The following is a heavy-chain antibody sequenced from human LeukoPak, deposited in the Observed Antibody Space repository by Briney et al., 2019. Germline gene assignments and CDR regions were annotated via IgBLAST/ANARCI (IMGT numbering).Heavy chain of an antibody. J-gene: IGHJ5*02. V-gene: IGHV4-31*03. CDR1: GGSISSGGYF. CDR2: IYYSGST. D-gene: IGHD3-10*01. Sequence: PSQTLSLTCTFSGGSISSGGYFWTWIRQHPGKGLEWIGYIYYSGSTYNNPSLKSRVTISVDTSKNQFSLNLSSVTAADTAVYYCARYLGSGSYSGWLDPWGQGTLVTVSS. CDR3: ARYLGSGSYSGWLDP.